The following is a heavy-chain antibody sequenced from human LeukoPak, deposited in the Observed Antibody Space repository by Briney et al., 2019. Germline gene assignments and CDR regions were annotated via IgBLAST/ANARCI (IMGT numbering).Heavy chain of an antibody. J-gene: IGHJ6*02. V-gene: IGHV3-23*01. Sequence: PGGSLRLSCAASGFTFSSYAMSWVRQAPGKGLEWVSAISGSGGSTYYADSVKGRFTISRDNSKNTLYLQMNSLRAEDTAVYYCAKAGVGTRYCSSTSCQQYYYYYYGMDVWGQGTTVTVSS. CDR2: ISGSGGST. CDR3: AKAGVGTRYCSSTSCQQYYYYYYGMDV. CDR1: GFTFSSYA. D-gene: IGHD2-2*01.